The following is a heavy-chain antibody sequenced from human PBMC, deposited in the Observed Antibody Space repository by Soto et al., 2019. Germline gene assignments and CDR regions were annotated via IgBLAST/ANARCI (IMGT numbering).Heavy chain of an antibody. D-gene: IGHD3-22*01. CDR3: ARDTIPRITMIVVAPGAFDI. V-gene: IGHV1-18*04. CDR2: ITVYSGTT. CDR1: GYTFTNYG. Sequence: ASVKVSCKASGYTFTNYGLSWVRQAPGQGLEWMGWITVYSGTTDHVQKFRGRVSMTTDTSTNTAYMELASLRSDDTAVYYCARDTIPRITMIVVAPGAFDIWGQGTMVTVSS. J-gene: IGHJ3*02.